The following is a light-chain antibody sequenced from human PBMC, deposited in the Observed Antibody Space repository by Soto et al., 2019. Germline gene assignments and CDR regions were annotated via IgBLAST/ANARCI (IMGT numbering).Light chain of an antibody. CDR2: GTS. CDR3: QHRSSWPLT. Sequence: TQAPATLSVSPGERATLSCRASQTINNNVAWYQLKDGQVPRLLIYGTSNRATGIPARFSGSGSGTDFTLTISSLEPEDFAVYYCQHRSSWPLTFGGGTKVDI. J-gene: IGKJ4*01. CDR1: QTINNN. V-gene: IGKV3-11*01.